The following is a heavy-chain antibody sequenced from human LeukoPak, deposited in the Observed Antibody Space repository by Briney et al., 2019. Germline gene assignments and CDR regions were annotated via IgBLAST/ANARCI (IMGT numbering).Heavy chain of an antibody. CDR2: FDPEDGET. V-gene: IGHV1-24*01. CDR3: ASCYGDYVNFDY. D-gene: IGHD4-17*01. Sequence: GASVKVSCKVSVYTLTELSMHWVRQAPGKGFEWMGGFDPEDGETIYAQKFQGRVTMTEDTSTDTAYMELSSLRSEDTAVYYCASCYGDYVNFDYWGQGTLVTVSS. CDR1: VYTLTELS. J-gene: IGHJ4*02.